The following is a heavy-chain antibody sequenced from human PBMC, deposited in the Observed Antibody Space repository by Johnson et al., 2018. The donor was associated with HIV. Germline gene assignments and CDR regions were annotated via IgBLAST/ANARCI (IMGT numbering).Heavy chain of an antibody. CDR1: GFTFSSYW. J-gene: IGHJ3*01. CDR2: IKQDGSEK. V-gene: IGHV3-7*01. D-gene: IGHD3-10*01. Sequence: VQLVESGGDLIKPGGSLRLSCAASGFTFSSYWMSWVRQAPGKGLEWVANIKQDGSEKYYVDSVKGRFTISRDNAKNSLCLQMNSLRAEDGAVYYCAVLCSGCADAFDVWGQGTMVTVSS. CDR3: AVLCSGCADAFDV.